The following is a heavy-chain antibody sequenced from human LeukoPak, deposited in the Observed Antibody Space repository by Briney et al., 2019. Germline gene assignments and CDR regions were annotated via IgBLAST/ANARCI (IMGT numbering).Heavy chain of an antibody. CDR2: IYYSGST. CDR3: AREYYDYVWGSYRYPHYFDY. Sequence: SQTLSLTCTVSGGSISSSSYYWGWIRQPPGKGQEWIGSIYYSGSTYYNPSLKSRVTVSVDTSKNQFSLKLSSVTAADTDVYYCAREYYDYVWGSYRYPHYFDYWGQGNLVTVSS. D-gene: IGHD3-16*02. V-gene: IGHV4-39*01. CDR1: GGSISSSSYY. J-gene: IGHJ4*02.